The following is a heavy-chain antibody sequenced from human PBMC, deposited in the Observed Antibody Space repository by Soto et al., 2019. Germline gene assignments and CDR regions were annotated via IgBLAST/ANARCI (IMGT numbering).Heavy chain of an antibody. CDR1: GYTFTSYG. CDR2: ISAYNGNT. V-gene: IGHV1-18*04. CDR3: ARXAPQILRYFNWLHPLDY. D-gene: IGHD3-9*01. J-gene: IGHJ4*02. Sequence: ASVKASCKASGYTFTSYGISWVRQAPGQGLEWMGWISAYNGNTNYAQKLQGRVTMTTDTSTSTAYMELRSLRSDDTAVYYCARXAPQILRYFNWLHPLDYWGQGTLVTVSS.